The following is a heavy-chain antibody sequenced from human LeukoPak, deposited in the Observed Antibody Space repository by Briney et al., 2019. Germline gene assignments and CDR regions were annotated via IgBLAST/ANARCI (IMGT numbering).Heavy chain of an antibody. J-gene: IGHJ3*01. V-gene: IGHV3-30-3*01. CDR2: ISYDGSNK. D-gene: IGHD6-13*01. CDR1: GFTFSSYA. CDR3: ASQVEMAAAGGDAFDL. Sequence: PGGSLRLSCAASGFTFSSYAMHWVRQAPGKGLEWVAVISYDGSNKYYADSVKGRFTISRDNSKNTLYLQMNSLRAEDTAVYYCASQVEMAAAGGDAFDLWGQGTMVTVSS.